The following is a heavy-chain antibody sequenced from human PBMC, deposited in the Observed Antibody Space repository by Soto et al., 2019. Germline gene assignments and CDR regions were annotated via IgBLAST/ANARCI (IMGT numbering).Heavy chain of an antibody. J-gene: IGHJ3*02. CDR3: ATELIRTKDDGFNI. CDR2: IKRGNGNT. D-gene: IGHD1-7*01. V-gene: IGHV1-3*01. Sequence: ASVKVSCKASGYTFTSYAMHWVRQAPGQRLEWMGWIKRGNGNTKYSQKFQGRVTFTKDTSASTVYMELSSLGSEDTAVYYCATELIRTKDDGFNIWGQGTMVTVSS. CDR1: GYTFTSYA.